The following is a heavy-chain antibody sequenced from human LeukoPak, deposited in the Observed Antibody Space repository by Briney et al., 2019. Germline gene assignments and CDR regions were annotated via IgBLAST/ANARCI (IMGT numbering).Heavy chain of an antibody. CDR1: GGSISSSSYY. Sequence: SETLSLTCTVSGGSISSSSYYWGWIRQPPGKGLEWIGSIYYSGSTYYNPSLKSRVTISVDTSKNQFSLKLSSVTAADTAVYYCARGPALPDTTWDSSGWYVDPWGQGTLVTVSS. J-gene: IGHJ5*02. CDR2: IYYSGST. D-gene: IGHD6-19*01. CDR3: ARGPALPDTTWDSSGWYVDP. V-gene: IGHV4-39*07.